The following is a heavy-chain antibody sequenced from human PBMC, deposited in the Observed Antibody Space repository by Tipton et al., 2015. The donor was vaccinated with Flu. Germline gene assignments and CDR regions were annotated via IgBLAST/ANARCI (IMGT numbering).Heavy chain of an antibody. CDR2: VARTGDT. V-gene: IGHV4-38-2*02. D-gene: IGHD2-2*01. CDR3: ARDPSLGMPDYFDY. Sequence: TLSLTCAVSGDSVSSDYYWAWIRQFPGKGLEWIGTVARTGDTIYNPSLKSRVTISVDTSASQFSLQLRSVTAADTAVYYCARDPSLGMPDYFDYWGQGILVTASS. J-gene: IGHJ4*02. CDR1: GDSVSSDYY.